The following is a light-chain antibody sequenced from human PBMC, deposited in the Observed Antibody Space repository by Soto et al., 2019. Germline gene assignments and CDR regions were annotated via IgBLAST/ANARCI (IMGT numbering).Light chain of an antibody. CDR1: QSIKTW. V-gene: IGKV1-5*01. Sequence: DIHMTQSPSALSASVGDRVAITCRASQSIKTWLAWYQRKPGRAPNLLIYDASSLQSGVPSRFSGSGSGTEFTLTISDVQPEDFALYYCHQRQSWPRTFGQGTKVDIK. J-gene: IGKJ1*01. CDR3: HQRQSWPRT. CDR2: DAS.